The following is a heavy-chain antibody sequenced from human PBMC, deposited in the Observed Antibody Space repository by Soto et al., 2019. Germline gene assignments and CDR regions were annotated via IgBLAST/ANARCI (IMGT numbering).Heavy chain of an antibody. Sequence: ASVKVSCKASGYTFTGYYMHWVRQAPGQGLEWMGWINPNSGGTNYAQKFQGWVTMTRDTSISTAYMELSRLRSDDTDVYYCARDLLGYCSGGSCYSSLGGAFDIWGQGTMVTVSS. CDR1: GYTFTGYY. D-gene: IGHD2-15*01. CDR2: INPNSGGT. V-gene: IGHV1-2*04. J-gene: IGHJ3*02. CDR3: ARDLLGYCSGGSCYSSLGGAFDI.